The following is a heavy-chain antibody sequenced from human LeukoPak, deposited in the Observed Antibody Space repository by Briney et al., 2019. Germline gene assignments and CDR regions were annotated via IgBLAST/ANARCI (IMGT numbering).Heavy chain of an antibody. J-gene: IGHJ4*02. CDR3: AKAQRKNWNDASDY. CDR2: ISGSGGST. Sequence: GGSLRLSCAASGFTFSSYWMTWVRQAPGKGLEWVSAISGSGGSTYYADSVKGRFTISRDNSKNTLYLQMNSLRAEDTAVYYCAKAQRKNWNDASDYWGQGTLVTVSS. CDR1: GFTFSSYW. V-gene: IGHV3-23*01. D-gene: IGHD1-1*01.